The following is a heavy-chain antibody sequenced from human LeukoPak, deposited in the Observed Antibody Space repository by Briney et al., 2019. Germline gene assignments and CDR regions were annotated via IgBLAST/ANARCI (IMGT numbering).Heavy chain of an antibody. CDR3: ARLQYCGGDCYNYFDY. Sequence: GESLKISCKGSGYSFTSYWIGWVRQMPGKGLERMGIINPGDSETKYSPSFQGQVTISADKSISTAYLQWSSLKASDTAMYYCARLQYCGGDCYNYFDYWGQGTLVTVSS. CDR2: INPGDSET. CDR1: GYSFTSYW. J-gene: IGHJ4*02. D-gene: IGHD2-21*02. V-gene: IGHV5-51*01.